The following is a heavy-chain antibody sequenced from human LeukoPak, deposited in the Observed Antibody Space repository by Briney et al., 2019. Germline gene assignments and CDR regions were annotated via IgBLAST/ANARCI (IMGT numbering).Heavy chain of an antibody. V-gene: IGHV3-48*01. Sequence: GGSLRLSCAASGFTYSGYSMNLVRQAPGKGLEWVSYISSSSSTIYYADSVKGRFTVSRDNAKNSLYLQMNSLRAEDTAVYYSPRDWSGLLNGFDPWGQGTLVTVSS. CDR3: PRDWSGLLNGFDP. CDR1: GFTYSGYS. CDR2: ISSSSSTI. J-gene: IGHJ5*02. D-gene: IGHD1-26*01.